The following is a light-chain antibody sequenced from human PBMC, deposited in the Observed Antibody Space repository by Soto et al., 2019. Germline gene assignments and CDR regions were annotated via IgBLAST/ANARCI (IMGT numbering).Light chain of an antibody. V-gene: IGKV1-33*01. CDR1: QNITNN. CDR3: QQYYGLPPLT. J-gene: IGKJ5*01. Sequence: DIHMTQSPSSLSASIVYIVSITGXSSQNITNNLSWYQQKPGKAPNLLIYHASKLAKGVTSRFSGSGSGTDFSFIITSLQREDLATYYCQQYYGLPPLTFGQGTRLEIK. CDR2: HAS.